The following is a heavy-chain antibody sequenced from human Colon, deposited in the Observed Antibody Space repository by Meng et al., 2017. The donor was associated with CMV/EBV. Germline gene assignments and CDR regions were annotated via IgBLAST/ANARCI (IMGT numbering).Heavy chain of an antibody. Sequence: ASVKVSCKASGYTFTGYYMHWVRQAPGQGLEWMGWINPNSGGTNYAQKFQGRVTMTRDTSISTAYMELSRLRPDDTAVYYCARGRLLITMIVGDYWGQGTLVTVSS. J-gene: IGHJ4*02. CDR3: ARGRLLITMIVGDY. V-gene: IGHV1-2*02. D-gene: IGHD3-22*01. CDR1: GYTFTGYY. CDR2: INPNSGGT.